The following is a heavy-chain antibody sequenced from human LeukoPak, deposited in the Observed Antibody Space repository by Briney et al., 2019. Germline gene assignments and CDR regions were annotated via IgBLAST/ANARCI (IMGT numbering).Heavy chain of an antibody. J-gene: IGHJ4*02. CDR2: ISYDGSNK. CDR3: ARTTHDYGDYALDY. Sequence: GRSLRLSCAASGFTFSSYAMHWVRQAPGKGLEWVAVISYDGSNKYYADSVKGRFTISRDNSKNTLYLQMNSLRAEDTAVYYCARTTHDYGDYALDYWGQGTLVTVSS. CDR1: GFTFSSYA. D-gene: IGHD4-17*01. V-gene: IGHV3-30-3*01.